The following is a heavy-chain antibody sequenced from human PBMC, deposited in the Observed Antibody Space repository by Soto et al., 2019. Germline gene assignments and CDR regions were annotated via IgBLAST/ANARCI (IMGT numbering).Heavy chain of an antibody. Sequence: QVTLKESGPVLVKPTETLTLTCTVSGFSLSNARMGVSWIRQPPGKALEWLAHIFSNDEKSYSTSLKSRLTISKDTSKSQVVLTMTNMDPVDTATYYCARIRRDWEEGYYGSGSYSDWGQGTLVTVSS. CDR2: IFSNDEK. CDR1: GFSLSNARMG. CDR3: ARIRRDWEEGYYGSGSYSD. D-gene: IGHD3-10*01. J-gene: IGHJ4*02. V-gene: IGHV2-26*01.